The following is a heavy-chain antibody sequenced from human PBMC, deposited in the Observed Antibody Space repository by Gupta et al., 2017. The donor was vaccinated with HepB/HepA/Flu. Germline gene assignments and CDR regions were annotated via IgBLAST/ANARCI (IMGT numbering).Heavy chain of an antibody. CDR1: GFSAGSKA. CDR2: FGSDMKI. CDR3: AKYFYFSSGMDV. Sequence: QWLESGGGWVQPGGSLRLYYTASGFSAGSKAMAWVRQAPGNVLEWVSGFGSDMKIHIADSVRGRFTISRDTVKNTLSLQMNNLRAEDTAVYDCAKYFYFSSGMDVCGEGTTVTVSS. V-gene: IGHV3-23*01. J-gene: IGHJ6*03. D-gene: IGHD3-3*01.